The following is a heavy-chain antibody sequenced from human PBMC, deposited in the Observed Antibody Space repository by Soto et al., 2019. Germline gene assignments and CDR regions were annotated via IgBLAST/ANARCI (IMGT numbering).Heavy chain of an antibody. CDR2: IYWNDDK. CDR3: AHSIGTGYSSSWYPAPGLGVTPDYFDY. Sequence: SGPTLVNPTQTLTLTCTFSGFSLSTSGVGVGWIRQPPGKALEWLALIYWNDDKRYSPSLKSRLTITKDTSKNQVVLTMTNMDPVDTATYYCAHSIGTGYSSSWYPAPGLGVTPDYFDYWGQGTLVTVSS. CDR1: GFSLSTSGVG. J-gene: IGHJ4*02. V-gene: IGHV2-5*01. D-gene: IGHD6-13*01.